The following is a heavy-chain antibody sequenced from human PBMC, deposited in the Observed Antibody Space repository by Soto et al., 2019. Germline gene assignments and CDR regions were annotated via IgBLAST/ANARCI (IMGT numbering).Heavy chain of an antibody. J-gene: IGHJ4*02. Sequence: EVQLLESGGGLVQPGESLRLSCAASGFTFSSYAMSWVRQAPGKGLEWVSVISGSDDSTYYADSVKGRFTISRDNSKNTLYLQMTGQRAEYTAVYYCAKRSSSSTFDYWGQGTLVTVSS. V-gene: IGHV3-23*01. D-gene: IGHD6-6*01. CDR3: AKRSSSSTFDY. CDR2: ISGSDDST. CDR1: GFTFSSYA.